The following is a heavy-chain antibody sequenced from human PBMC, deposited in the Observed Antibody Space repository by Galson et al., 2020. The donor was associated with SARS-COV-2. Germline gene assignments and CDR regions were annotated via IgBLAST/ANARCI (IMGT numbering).Heavy chain of an antibody. CDR3: ARHRIYCSGGSCYSGWFDP. V-gene: IGHV4-39*01. J-gene: IGHJ5*02. CDR1: GGSISSSSYY. CDR2: IPYSGST. Sequence: ETSETLSLTCTVSGGSISSSSYYWGWIRQPPGKGLEWIGSIPYSGSTYYNPSLKSRVTISVDTSKNQFSLKLSSVTAADAAVYYCARHRIYCSGGSCYSGWFDPWGQGTLVTVSS. D-gene: IGHD2-15*01.